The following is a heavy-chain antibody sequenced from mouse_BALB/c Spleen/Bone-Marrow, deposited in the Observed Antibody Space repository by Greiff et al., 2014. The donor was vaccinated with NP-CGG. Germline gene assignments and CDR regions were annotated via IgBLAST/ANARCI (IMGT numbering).Heavy chain of an antibody. CDR1: GFNIKDTY. V-gene: IGHV14-3*02. D-gene: IGHD1-1*01. CDR2: IDPANGST. J-gene: IGHJ3*01. Sequence: EVQLVESGAELVKPGASVKLSCTASGFNIKDTYMHWVKQRPEQGLEWIGRIDPANGSTKYDPKFQGKATITADTSSNTAYLQLSSLTSEDTAVYYCAIYYYSSSGFAYWGQGTLVTVSA. CDR3: AIYYYSSSGFAY.